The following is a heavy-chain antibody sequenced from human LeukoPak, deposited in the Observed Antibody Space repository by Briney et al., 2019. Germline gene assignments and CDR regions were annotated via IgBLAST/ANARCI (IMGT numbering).Heavy chain of an antibody. CDR3: ARARGSGYDLFCYYMDV. CDR1: GASISSSNW. J-gene: IGHJ6*03. V-gene: IGHV4-4*02. D-gene: IGHD5-12*01. CDR2: IYHSGST. Sequence: SGTLSLTCAVSGASISSSNWWNWVRQPPGKGLEWIGEIYHSGSTNYNPSLKSRVTISVDTSKNQFSLKLSSVTAADTAVYYCARARGSGYDLFCYYMDVWGKGATVTVSS.